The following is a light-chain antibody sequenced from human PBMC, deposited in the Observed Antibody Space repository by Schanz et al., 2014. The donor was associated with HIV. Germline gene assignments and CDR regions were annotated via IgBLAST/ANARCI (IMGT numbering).Light chain of an antibody. Sequence: QSALTRPPSASGSPGQSVAISCTGASSDIGVSWYQQYPGNAPKLMIFALNRRTSGAPDRFSGAKSGNTAFLLISGLQDEDEADYYCASYGGSNNLLFGGGTKLTVL. CDR1: SSDIG. CDR2: ALN. CDR3: ASYGGSNNLL. V-gene: IGLV2-8*01. J-gene: IGLJ2*01.